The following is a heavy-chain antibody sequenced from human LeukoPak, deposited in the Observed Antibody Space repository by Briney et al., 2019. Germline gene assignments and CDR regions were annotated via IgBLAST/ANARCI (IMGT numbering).Heavy chain of an antibody. CDR3: ARGGSGVPAAPYYYYYMDV. CDR2: INPNSGGT. J-gene: IGHJ6*03. V-gene: IGHV1-2*02. Sequence: ASVKVSRKASGYTFTGYYMHWVRQAPGQGLEWMGWINPNSGGTNYAQKFQGRVTMTRDTSISTAYMELSRLRSEDTAVYYCARGGSGVPAAPYYYYYMDVWGKGTTVTVSS. D-gene: IGHD2-2*01. CDR1: GYTFTGYY.